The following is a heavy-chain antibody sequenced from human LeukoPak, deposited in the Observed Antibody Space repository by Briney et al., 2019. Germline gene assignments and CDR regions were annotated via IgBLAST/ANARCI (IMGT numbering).Heavy chain of an antibody. Sequence: PSETLSLTCTVSGGSISSGSYYWSWIRQPAGKGLEWIGRIYTSGSTNYNPSLKSRVTISVDTSKNQFSLKLSSVTAADTAVYYCAGDFGTWAFDPWGQGTLVTVSS. D-gene: IGHD1-14*01. V-gene: IGHV4-61*02. CDR3: AGDFGTWAFDP. CDR2: IYTSGST. J-gene: IGHJ5*02. CDR1: GGSISSGSYY.